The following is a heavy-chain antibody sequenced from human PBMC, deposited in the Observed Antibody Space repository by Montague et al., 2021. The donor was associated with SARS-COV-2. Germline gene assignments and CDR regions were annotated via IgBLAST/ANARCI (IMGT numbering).Heavy chain of an antibody. V-gene: IGHV4-39*01. CDR3: ARLRGDYGGTYDTFDI. CDR2: IYYSGST. J-gene: IGHJ3*02. CDR1: GGSISSRSYH. D-gene: IGHD4-23*01. Sequence: SETLSLTCTVSGGSISSRSYHWGWIRQPPGKGLEWIGSIYYSGSTYYXPSLKSRVTISVDTSKNQFSLKLSSVTAADTAVYYCARLRGDYGGTYDTFDIWGQGTMVTVSS.